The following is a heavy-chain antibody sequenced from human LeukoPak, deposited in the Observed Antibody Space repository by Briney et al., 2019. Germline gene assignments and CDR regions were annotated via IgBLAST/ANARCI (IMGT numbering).Heavy chain of an antibody. CDR3: ARDYREYGAFDY. CDR1: GFTFSSYA. D-gene: IGHD2/OR15-2a*01. V-gene: IGHV3-30-3*01. J-gene: IGHJ4*02. CDR2: ISYDGSNK. Sequence: GGSLRLSCAASGFTFSSYAMHWVRQAPGKGLEWVAVISYDGSNKYYADSVKGRFTISRDNSKNTLYLQMNSLRVEDTAVYYCARDYREYGAFDYWGQGTLVTVSS.